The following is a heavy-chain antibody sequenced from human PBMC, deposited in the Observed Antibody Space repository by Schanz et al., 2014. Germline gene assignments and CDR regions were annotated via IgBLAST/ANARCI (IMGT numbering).Heavy chain of an antibody. J-gene: IGHJ3*01. V-gene: IGHV3-53*01. CDR3: ARDGGRDGYNLAFDV. Sequence: EVQLVESGGGLIQPGGSLRLSCAVSGFTANTNYMSWVRQAPGKGLEWISSMYINSGSTQYADSVKGRFIISRGSSKNTLFLQMNSLRAEDAAVYFCARDGGRDGYNLAFDVWGQGTLVTVSS. D-gene: IGHD5-12*01. CDR1: GFTANTNY. CDR2: MYINSGST.